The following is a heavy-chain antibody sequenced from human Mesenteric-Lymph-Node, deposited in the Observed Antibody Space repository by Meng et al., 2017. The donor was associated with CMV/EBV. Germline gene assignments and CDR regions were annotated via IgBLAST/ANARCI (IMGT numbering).Heavy chain of an antibody. CDR3: AKGSAYYDILTGYYSRDYHYGMDV. V-gene: IGHV3-23*03. Sequence: GGSLRLSCAASGFTFRSYAMGWVRQAPGKGLEWVSVIYSGGSSTYYADSMKGRFTISRDNSKNTLYLQMNSLRAEDTAVYYCAKGSAYYDILTGYYSRDYHYGMDVWGQGTTVTVSS. CDR1: GFTFRSYA. CDR2: IYSGGSST. D-gene: IGHD3-9*01. J-gene: IGHJ6*02.